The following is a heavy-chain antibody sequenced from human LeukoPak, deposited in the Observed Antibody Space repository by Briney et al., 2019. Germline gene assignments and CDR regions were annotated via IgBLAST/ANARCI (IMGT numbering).Heavy chain of an antibody. CDR3: ARGANYYDSSGYYDY. CDR1: GDSVSTNSAA. D-gene: IGHD3-22*01. V-gene: IGHV6-1*01. CDR2: TYYRSKWYN. Sequence: SQTLSLTCAISGDSVSTNSAAWNWIRQSPSRGLEWLGRTYYRSKWYNDYAVSVKSRITINPDTSKNQFSLQLNSVTPEDTAVYYCARGANYYDSSGYYDYWGQGTLVTVSS. J-gene: IGHJ4*02.